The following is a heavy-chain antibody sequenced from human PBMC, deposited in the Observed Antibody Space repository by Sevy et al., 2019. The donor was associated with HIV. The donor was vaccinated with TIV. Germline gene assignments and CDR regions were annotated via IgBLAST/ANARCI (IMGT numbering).Heavy chain of an antibody. Sequence: ETLSLTCTVSGGSITSLYWNWIRQPPGKGLECIANIYYNGHINYNPSLKSRVTLSLDTSKNQFSLSLSSVTAADTAMYYCAGENAWGRGYSWGQGTLVTVSS. CDR2: IYYNGHI. CDR1: GGSITSLY. CDR3: AGENAWGRGYS. J-gene: IGHJ4*02. D-gene: IGHD1-26*01. V-gene: IGHV4-59*08.